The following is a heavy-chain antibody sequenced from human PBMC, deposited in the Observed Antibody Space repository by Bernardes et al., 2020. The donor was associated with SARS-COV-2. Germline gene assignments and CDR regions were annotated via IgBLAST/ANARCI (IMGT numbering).Heavy chain of an antibody. CDR3: ARLPEETSRFDY. Sequence: SETLSLTCTLSGGSFSSSGSYWGWIRQSPRKGLEWLGTTSYSGTAYYNPSFKSRVTISVDTSKNQFSLKLNSVTAADTAVYYCARLPEETSRFDYWGQGTLVTVSS. J-gene: IGHJ4*02. CDR2: TSYSGTA. CDR1: GGSFSSSGSY. V-gene: IGHV4-39*01.